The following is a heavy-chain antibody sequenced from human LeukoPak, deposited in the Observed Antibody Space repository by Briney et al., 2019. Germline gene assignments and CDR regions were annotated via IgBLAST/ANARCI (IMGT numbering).Heavy chain of an antibody. CDR2: IYYSGST. CDR3: ARVYSYGSGSYYSRGSYYYYMDV. Sequence: SETLSLTCTVSGGSISSSSYYWGWIRQPPGKGLEWIGYIYYSGSTNYNPSLKSRVTISVDTSKNQFSLKLSSVTAADTAVYYCARVYSYGSGSYYSRGSYYYYMDVWGKGTTVTISS. J-gene: IGHJ6*03. CDR1: GGSISSSSYY. V-gene: IGHV4-61*05. D-gene: IGHD3-10*01.